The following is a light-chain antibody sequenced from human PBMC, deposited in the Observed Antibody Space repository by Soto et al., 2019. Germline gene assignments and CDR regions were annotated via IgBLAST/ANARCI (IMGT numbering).Light chain of an antibody. CDR2: AAS. J-gene: IGKJ1*01. CDR3: QQSYSTPQT. V-gene: IGKV1-39*01. Sequence: DIQMTQSPSSLSASVGYRVTITCRASQSISSYLNWYQQKPGKAPKLLIYAASSLQSGVPSRFSGSGSGTDFTLTISSLQPEDFATYYCQQSYSTPQTFGQGTNVEIK. CDR1: QSISSY.